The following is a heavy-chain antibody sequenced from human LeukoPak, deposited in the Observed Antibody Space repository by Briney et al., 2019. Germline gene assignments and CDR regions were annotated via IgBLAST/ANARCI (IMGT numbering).Heavy chain of an antibody. D-gene: IGHD6-13*01. Sequence: PSETLSLTCTVSGGSISSSNYYWGWIRQPPGKRLEWIGSVYYSGSTDYNPSLKSRVTISVETSKNQFSLKLSSVTAADTAVYYCARVIGSSWYDYFDYWGQGTLVTVSS. V-gene: IGHV4-39*01. CDR2: VYYSGST. CDR1: GGSISSSNYY. CDR3: ARVIGSSWYDYFDY. J-gene: IGHJ4*02.